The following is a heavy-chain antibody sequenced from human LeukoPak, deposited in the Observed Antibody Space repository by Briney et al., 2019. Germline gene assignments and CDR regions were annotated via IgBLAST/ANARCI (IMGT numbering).Heavy chain of an antibody. Sequence: GGSLRLSCAASGFRFSTFGMSWVRQAPGKGLEWVSYISSSSGTIFYADSVKGRFTISRDNAKNSLYLQMNSLRDEDTAVYYCARRDNYDYWGQGTLVTVSS. V-gene: IGHV3-48*02. CDR1: GFRFSTFG. CDR3: ARRDNYDY. J-gene: IGHJ4*02. D-gene: IGHD2-15*01. CDR2: ISSSSGTI.